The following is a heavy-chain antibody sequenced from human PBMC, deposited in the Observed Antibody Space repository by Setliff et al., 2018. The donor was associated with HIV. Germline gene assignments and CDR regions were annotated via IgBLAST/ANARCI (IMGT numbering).Heavy chain of an antibody. V-gene: IGHV4-59*01. J-gene: IGHJ3*01. CDR1: GDSITTNY. CDR3: ARSIKAALRAGAFDV. D-gene: IGHD2-15*01. CDR2: IYYGGST. Sequence: LSLTCTVSGDSITTNYWSWIRQSPGKGLEWIGSIYYGGSTNYNPSPKSRVTISLDTSRNQVFLNLTSVTAADTAVYYCARSIKAALRAGAFDVWGQGTMVTVSS.